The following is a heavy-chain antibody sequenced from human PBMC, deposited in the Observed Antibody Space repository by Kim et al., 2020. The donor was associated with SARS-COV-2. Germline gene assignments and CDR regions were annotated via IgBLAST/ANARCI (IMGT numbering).Heavy chain of an antibody. CDR3: AISDLERGGFDI. J-gene: IGHJ3*02. CDR1: GYTFNNYP. Sequence: ASVKVSCKASGYTFNNYPIFWLRQAPGQGLQWMGRIDPSDGSTTSAPRFQGSLTMTRDTSTSTVYMQLRSLRSDDTAFYYCAISDLERGGFDIWGQGTLVTVSS. D-gene: IGHD1-1*01. CDR2: IDPSDGST. V-gene: IGHV1-46*02.